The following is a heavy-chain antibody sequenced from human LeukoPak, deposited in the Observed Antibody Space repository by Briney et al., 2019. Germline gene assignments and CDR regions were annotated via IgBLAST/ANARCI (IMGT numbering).Heavy chain of an antibody. CDR3: ARDPIYYPRLGYFDY. J-gene: IGHJ4*02. D-gene: IGHD3-10*01. V-gene: IGHV4-38-2*02. CDR2: FFHGGTT. Sequence: SETLSLICAVSGYSISNGYYWGWIRQPPGKGLEWIGSFFHGGTTYYNPSLKSRVTISGDTSKNQISLKLSSVTAADTAVYYCARDPIYYPRLGYFDYWGQGTLVTVSS. CDR1: GYSISNGYY.